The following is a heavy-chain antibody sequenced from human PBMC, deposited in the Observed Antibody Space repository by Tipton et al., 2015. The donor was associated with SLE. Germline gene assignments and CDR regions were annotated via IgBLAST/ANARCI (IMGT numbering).Heavy chain of an antibody. D-gene: IGHD5-24*01. V-gene: IGHV4-61*09. CDR3: ARGRRDGYNYSYYYYYMDV. CDR1: GVSMRSESYH. Sequence: TLSLTCTVSGVSMRSESYHWSWIRQPAGKGLEWIGHIYRSGSTNYNPSLRSRVTMSVDTSKNQFSLKLTSVTAADTAVYYCARGRRDGYNYSYYYYYMDVWGKGTTVTVSS. CDR2: IYRSGST. J-gene: IGHJ6*03.